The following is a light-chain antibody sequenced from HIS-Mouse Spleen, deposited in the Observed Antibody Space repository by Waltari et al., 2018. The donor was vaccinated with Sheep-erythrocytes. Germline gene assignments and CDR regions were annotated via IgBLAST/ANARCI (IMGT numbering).Light chain of an antibody. J-gene: IGLJ2*01. CDR2: QNN. V-gene: IGLV1-44*01. CDR3: AAWDDSLNGVV. CDR1: SSNIGSNT. Sequence: QSVLTQPPSASGTPGQRVTISCSGSSSNIGSNTVNWYQQPQGTAPKLPIYQNNQRPSRGPDRFSGSKSGTSASLAISGLQSEDEADYYCAAWDDSLNGVVFGGGTKLTVL.